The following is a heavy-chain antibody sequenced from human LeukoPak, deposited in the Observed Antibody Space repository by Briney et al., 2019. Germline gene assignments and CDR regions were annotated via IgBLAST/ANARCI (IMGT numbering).Heavy chain of an antibody. V-gene: IGHV3-23*01. CDR2: ISGSGGST. CDR1: GFTFSSYA. D-gene: IGHD3-3*01. Sequence: GGSLRLSCAASGFTFSSYAMSWVRQAPGKGLGWVSAISGSGGSTYYADSVKGRFTISRDNSKNTLYLQMNSLRAEDTAVYYCAKDRGALRFLEWLLLDYWGQGTLVTVSS. J-gene: IGHJ4*02. CDR3: AKDRGALRFLEWLLLDY.